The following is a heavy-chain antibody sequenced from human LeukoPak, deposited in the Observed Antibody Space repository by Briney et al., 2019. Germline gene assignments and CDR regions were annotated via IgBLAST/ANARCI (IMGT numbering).Heavy chain of an antibody. CDR3: AKGVAYGQYYFDY. Sequence: PGRSLRLSCAASGFTFDDYVMNWVRQAPGKGLEWVSGISWNSGSIGYADSVKGRFTISRDNAKNSLYLQMNSLRPEDTALYYCAKGVAYGQYYFDYWGQGTLVTVSS. D-gene: IGHD3-10*01. CDR2: ISWNSGSI. V-gene: IGHV3-9*01. CDR1: GFTFDDYV. J-gene: IGHJ4*02.